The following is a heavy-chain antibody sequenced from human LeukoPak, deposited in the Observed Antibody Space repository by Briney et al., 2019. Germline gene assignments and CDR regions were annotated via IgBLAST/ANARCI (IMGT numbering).Heavy chain of an antibody. V-gene: IGHV2-26*01. D-gene: IGHD2-15*01. CDR2: IFSNDEK. CDR3: ARANCSGNSCFDVFDI. Sequence: SGPVLVKPTETLTLTCTASGFSLSNARMGVSWIRQPPGKALEWLAHIFSNDEKSCSTSLKSRLTISKDTSKSQVVLTMTNMVPVDTGTYYCARANCSGNSCFDVFDIWGQGTMVTVSS. CDR1: GFSLSNARMG. J-gene: IGHJ3*02.